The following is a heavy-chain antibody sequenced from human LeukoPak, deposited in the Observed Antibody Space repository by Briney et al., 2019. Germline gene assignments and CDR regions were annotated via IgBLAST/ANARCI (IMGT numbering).Heavy chain of an antibody. CDR1: GGSISSSSYY. D-gene: IGHD5/OR15-5a*01. J-gene: IGHJ5*02. CDR3: ERESTGFNYFDP. V-gene: IGHV4-39*02. CDR2: IYYSGST. Sequence: SETLSLTCTVSGGSISSSSYYWGWIRQPPGKGLEWIGSIYYSGSTYYNPSLKSRVTISVDTSKNQFSLQLNSVTPEDTAVYYCERESTGFNYFDPWGQGTLVTVSS.